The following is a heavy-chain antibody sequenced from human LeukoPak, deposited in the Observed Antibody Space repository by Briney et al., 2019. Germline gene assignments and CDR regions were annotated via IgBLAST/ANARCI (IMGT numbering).Heavy chain of an antibody. CDR2: ISSSGSTI. CDR1: GFTFSSYE. D-gene: IGHD2-2*01. J-gene: IGHJ4*02. Sequence: GGSLRLSCAASGFTFSSYEMNWVRQAPGKGLEWVSYISSSGSTIYYADSVKGRFTISRDNSKNTLYLQMNSLRAEDTAVYYCARRYCSSTSCYSLRIGDPDYWGQGTLVTVSS. CDR3: ARRYCSSTSCYSLRIGDPDY. V-gene: IGHV3-48*03.